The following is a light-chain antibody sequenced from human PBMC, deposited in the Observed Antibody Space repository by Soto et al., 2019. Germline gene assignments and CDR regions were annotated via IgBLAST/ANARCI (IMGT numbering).Light chain of an antibody. CDR3: GSWDSSLSAYV. J-gene: IGLJ1*01. CDR2: DDD. Sequence: QSALMQPPSVSAAPGQKVTISCSGSSSNIGGNSVSWYQQLPGTAPKLLIYDDDKRPSGIPDRFSGSKSGTSATLGITGFQTGDEADYYCGSWDSSLSAYVFATGTKVTVL. V-gene: IGLV1-51*01. CDR1: SSNIGGNS.